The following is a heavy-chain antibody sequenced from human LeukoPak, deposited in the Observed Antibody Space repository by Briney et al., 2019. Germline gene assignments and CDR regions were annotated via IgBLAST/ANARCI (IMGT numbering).Heavy chain of an antibody. Sequence: ASVKVSCTASGYTFTSYYMHWVRQAPGQGLEWMGIINPSGGSTSYAQKFQGRVTMTRDTSTSTVYMELSSLRSEDTAVYYCARAHSDDSSGYFPGSDYWGQGTLVTVSS. CDR2: INPSGGST. V-gene: IGHV1-46*01. J-gene: IGHJ4*02. D-gene: IGHD3-22*01. CDR3: ARAHSDDSSGYFPGSDY. CDR1: GYTFTSYY.